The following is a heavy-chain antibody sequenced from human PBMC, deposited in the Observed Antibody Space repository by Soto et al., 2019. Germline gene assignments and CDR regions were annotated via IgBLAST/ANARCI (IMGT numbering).Heavy chain of an antibody. V-gene: IGHV3-7*05. CDR2: IKQDGSEK. J-gene: IGHJ6*02. D-gene: IGHD6-13*01. CDR1: GFTLSSYW. CDR3: AREYGSSYSPRYYGMDV. Sequence: EVQLVESGGGLVQPGGSLRLSCAASGFTLSSYWMSWVRQAPGKGLELVANIKQDGSEKYYVDSVKGRFTISRDTAKSSLYLQLNSLRAEDTAVYYCAREYGSSYSPRYYGMDVWGQGTTVTVSS.